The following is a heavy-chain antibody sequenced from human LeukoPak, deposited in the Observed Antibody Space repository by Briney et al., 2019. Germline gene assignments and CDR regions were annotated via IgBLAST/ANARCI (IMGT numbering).Heavy chain of an antibody. CDR2: INPNSGGT. CDR3: ARVLYSGSYVFDY. Sequence: ASVKVSCKASGYTFTGYYIHWVRQAPGQGPEWLGQINPNSGGTSYAQKFQGRITMSRDTSISTAYMEVSRLRSDDTAVYYCARVLYSGSYVFDYWGQGTLVPVSS. V-gene: IGHV1-2*06. J-gene: IGHJ4*02. CDR1: GYTFTGYY. D-gene: IGHD1-26*01.